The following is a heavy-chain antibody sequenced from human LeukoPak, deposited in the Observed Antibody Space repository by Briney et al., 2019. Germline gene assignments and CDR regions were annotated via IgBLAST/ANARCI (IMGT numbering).Heavy chain of an antibody. J-gene: IGHJ4*02. D-gene: IGHD3-10*01. CDR3: AKGSYGSGSYSHDFDY. V-gene: IGHV3-23*01. CDR1: GFTFSSYV. Sequence: GGSLRLSCAASGFTFSSYVMSWVRQAPGKGLEWVSAISGSGGSTYYADSVKGRFTISRDNSKNTLYLQMNSLRAEDTAVYYCAKGSYGSGSYSHDFDYWGQGTLVTVSS. CDR2: ISGSGGST.